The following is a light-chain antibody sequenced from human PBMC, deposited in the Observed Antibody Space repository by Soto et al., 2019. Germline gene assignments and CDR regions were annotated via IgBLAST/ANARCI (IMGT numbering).Light chain of an antibody. CDR1: SSDVGSYNL. CDR2: EVS. V-gene: IGLV2-23*02. Sequence: QSALTQPASVSGSPGQSITISCTGTSSDVGSYNLVSWYQQHPGKASKLMIYEVSKRPSGVSNRFSGSKSGNTASLTISGLQAEDEADYYCCSYAGSSTFGVFGGGTKVTVL. J-gene: IGLJ3*02. CDR3: CSYAGSSTFGV.